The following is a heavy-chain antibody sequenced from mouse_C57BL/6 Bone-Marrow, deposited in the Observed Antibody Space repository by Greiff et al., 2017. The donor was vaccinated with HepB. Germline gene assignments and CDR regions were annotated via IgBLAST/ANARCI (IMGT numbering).Heavy chain of an antibody. Sequence: EVKLVESGGDLVKPGGSLKLSCAASGFTFSSYGMSWVRQTPDKRLEWVATISSGGSYTYYPDSVKGRFTISRDNAKNTLYLQMSSLKYEDTAMYYCARHYYGSSYDAMDYWGQGTSVTVSS. J-gene: IGHJ4*01. CDR2: ISSGGSYT. D-gene: IGHD1-1*01. CDR1: GFTFSSYG. CDR3: ARHYYGSSYDAMDY. V-gene: IGHV5-6*02.